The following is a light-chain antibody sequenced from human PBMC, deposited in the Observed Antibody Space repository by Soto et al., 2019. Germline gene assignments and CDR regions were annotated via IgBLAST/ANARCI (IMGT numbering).Light chain of an antibody. CDR3: QQPISFPIT. Sequence: DIQMTQSPSSVSASVGVRVTITCRASQDLSSWLAWYQQKPGKAPKLLISAASTLQTGVPSRFSGSGSGTDFTLTIRSLQPEDFATYYCQQPISFPITFGQGTRLEIK. CDR1: QDLSSW. V-gene: IGKV1D-12*01. CDR2: AAS. J-gene: IGKJ5*01.